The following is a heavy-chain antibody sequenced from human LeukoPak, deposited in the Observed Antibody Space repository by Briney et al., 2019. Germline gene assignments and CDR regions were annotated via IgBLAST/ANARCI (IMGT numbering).Heavy chain of an antibody. CDR1: GGSISSYR. CDR3: ARRPGIAVAGTRRFDY. V-gene: IGHV4-59*08. CDR2: IYYSGST. J-gene: IGHJ4*02. Sequence: SETLSLTCTVSGGSISSYRWNWIRQPPGKGLEWIGYIYYSGSTNYNPSLKSRVTISGDTSKNQFSLNLRSVTAADTAVYYCARRPGIAVAGTRRFDYWGQGTLVTVSS. D-gene: IGHD6-19*01.